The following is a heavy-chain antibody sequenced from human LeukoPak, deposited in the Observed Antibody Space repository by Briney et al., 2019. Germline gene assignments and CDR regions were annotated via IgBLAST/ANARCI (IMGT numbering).Heavy chain of an antibody. D-gene: IGHD3-3*01. V-gene: IGHV3-30*18. Sequence: PGGSLRLSCAASGFTFSGYGMHWVRQAPGKGLEWVAVISYDGSNKYYADSVKGRFTISRDNSKNTLYLQMNSLRAEDTAVYYCAKDERYDFWSGYYSPGDYWGQGTLVTVSS. CDR1: GFTFSGYG. CDR3: AKDERYDFWSGYYSPGDY. CDR2: ISYDGSNK. J-gene: IGHJ4*02.